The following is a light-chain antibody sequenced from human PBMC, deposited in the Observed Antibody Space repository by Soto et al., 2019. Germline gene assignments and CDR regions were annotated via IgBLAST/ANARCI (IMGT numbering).Light chain of an antibody. Sequence: QSALTQPASVSGSPGQSITISCTGTSSDVGGYNYVSWYQQHPGKAPKLMIYDVSNRPSGVSIRFSGSKSGNTASLTISGLQAEDEADYYCSSYTSSSTLPFGTGTKVTVL. CDR3: SSYTSSSTLP. V-gene: IGLV2-14*01. J-gene: IGLJ1*01. CDR1: SSDVGGYNY. CDR2: DVS.